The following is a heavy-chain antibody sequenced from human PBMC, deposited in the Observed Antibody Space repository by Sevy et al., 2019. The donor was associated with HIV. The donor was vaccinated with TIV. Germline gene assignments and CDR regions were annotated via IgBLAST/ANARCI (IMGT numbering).Heavy chain of an antibody. V-gene: IGHV3-11*06. CDR3: ARGRYDSGSYYKDY. D-gene: IGHD3-10*01. CDR1: EFTFSDYY. J-gene: IGHJ4*02. Sequence: GGSLRLSCAASEFTFSDYYMSWIRQAPGKGLEWVSYISSRSTYTNYADSVKGRFTSSRDNARNSLYLQMNSLRAEDTAVYYCARGRYDSGSYYKDYWGQGTLVTVSS. CDR2: ISSRSTYT.